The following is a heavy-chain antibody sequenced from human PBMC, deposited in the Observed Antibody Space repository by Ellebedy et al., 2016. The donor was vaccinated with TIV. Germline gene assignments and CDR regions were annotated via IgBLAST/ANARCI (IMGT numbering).Heavy chain of an antibody. V-gene: IGHV3-13*01. CDR1: GFTFGSFD. CDR2: MTSAGET. Sequence: GESLKISCAASGFTFGSFDMHWVRQLTGKGLEWVSSMTSAGETFYRDSVKGRFTISRDNSKNTLYLQMNSLRAEDTAVYYCAKYRGEWLRLAEFDYWGQGTLVTVSS. J-gene: IGHJ4*02. CDR3: AKYRGEWLRLAEFDY. D-gene: IGHD5-12*01.